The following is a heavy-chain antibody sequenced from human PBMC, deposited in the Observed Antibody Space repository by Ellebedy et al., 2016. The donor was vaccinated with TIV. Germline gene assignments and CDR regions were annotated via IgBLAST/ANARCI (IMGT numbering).Heavy chain of an antibody. CDR3: AKDRTSGDGYWVFDN. CDR1: GFTFSPYA. D-gene: IGHD5-18*01. CDR2: IVGSGS. V-gene: IGHV3-23*01. J-gene: IGHJ4*02. Sequence: PGGSLRLSCAASGFTFSPYAMAWVRQAPGKGLEWVSGIVGSGSQKYADAVKGRFTISRDNSKRTVDLQMNGLRAEETAIYLCAKDRTSGDGYWVFDNWGQGTLVSVSS.